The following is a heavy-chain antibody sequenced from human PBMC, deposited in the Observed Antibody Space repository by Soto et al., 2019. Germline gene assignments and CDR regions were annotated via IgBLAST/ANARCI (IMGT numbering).Heavy chain of an antibody. CDR2: IYYSGST. CDR3: ARDSAVRGVIITGVDYYYYYGMDV. J-gene: IGHJ6*02. CDR1: GGSISSGGYY. D-gene: IGHD3-10*01. Sequence: SETLSLTCTVSGGSISSGGYYWSWIRQHPGKGLEWIGYIYYSGSTYYNPSLKSRVTISVDTSKNQFSLKLSSVTAADTAVYYCARDSAVRGVIITGVDYYYYYGMDVWGQGTTVTVSS. V-gene: IGHV4-31*03.